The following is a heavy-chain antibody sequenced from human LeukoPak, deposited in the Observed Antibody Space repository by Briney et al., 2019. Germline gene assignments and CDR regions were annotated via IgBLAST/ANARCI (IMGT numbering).Heavy chain of an antibody. V-gene: IGHV3-23*01. D-gene: IGHD2-15*01. CDR2: ISGSGGST. Sequence: GGSLRLSCAASGFTFSSYAMSWVRQAPGKGLEWVSAISGSGGSTYYADSVKGRFTISRDNSKNTLYLQMNSLRAEDTAVYYCAKDIRDIVVVVASSAEYFQHWGQGTLVTVSS. CDR1: GFTFSSYA. J-gene: IGHJ1*01. CDR3: AKDIRDIVVVVASSAEYFQH.